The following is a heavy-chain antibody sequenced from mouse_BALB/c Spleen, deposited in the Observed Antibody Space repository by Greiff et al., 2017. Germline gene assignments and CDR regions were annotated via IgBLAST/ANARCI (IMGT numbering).Heavy chain of an antibody. CDR2: IWTGGGT. CDR3: VRDLGAYGSSLYYYAMDY. V-gene: IGHV2-9-2*01. J-gene: IGHJ4*01. D-gene: IGHD1-1*01. CDR1: GFSLTSYD. Sequence: VKVVESGPGLVAPSQSLSITCTVSGFSLTSYDISWIRQPPGKGLEWLGVIWTGGGTNYNSAFMSRLSISKDNSKSQVFLKMNSLQTDDTAIYYCVRDLGAYGSSLYYYAMDYWGQGTSVTVSS.